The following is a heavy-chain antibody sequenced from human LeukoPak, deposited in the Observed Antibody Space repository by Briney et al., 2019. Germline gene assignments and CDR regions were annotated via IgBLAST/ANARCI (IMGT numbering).Heavy chain of an antibody. V-gene: IGHV3-11*04. CDR3: ATYYYGSGSSPL. CDR2: ISSSGSTI. CDR1: GFTFSDYY. Sequence: GALRLSCAASGFTFSDYYMSWIRQAPGKGLEWVSYISSSGSTIYYADSVKGRFTISRDNAKNSLSLQMNSLRAEDTAVYYCATYYYGSGSSPLWGQGTLVTVSS. D-gene: IGHD3-10*01. J-gene: IGHJ4*02.